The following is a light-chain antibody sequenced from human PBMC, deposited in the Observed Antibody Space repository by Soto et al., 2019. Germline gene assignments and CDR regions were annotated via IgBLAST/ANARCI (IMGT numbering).Light chain of an antibody. Sequence: EFVLTQSPGTLSLSPGERATLSCRASQSLTNSFIAWYQQRPGQAPRLLIYDTSSRASGIPDRFSGSGSGTDFTLTISGLEPEDFAVYYCQQRSNWPLTFGGGTKVDIK. CDR2: DTS. J-gene: IGKJ4*01. CDR1: QSLTNSF. CDR3: QQRSNWPLT. V-gene: IGKV3D-20*02.